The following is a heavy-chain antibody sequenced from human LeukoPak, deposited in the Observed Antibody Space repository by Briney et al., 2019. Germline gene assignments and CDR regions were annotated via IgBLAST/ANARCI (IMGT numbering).Heavy chain of an antibody. Sequence: GRSLRLSCVASGFTFSSYDMNWVRQAPGKGLEWVSCISRSSSIIYYADSVKGRFTISRDNAKNSLYLQMNSLRGEDTAVYYCARDRYDSSHYYHYWGQGTLVTVSA. J-gene: IGHJ4*02. CDR1: GFTFSSYD. CDR2: ISRSSSII. D-gene: IGHD3-22*01. V-gene: IGHV3-48*01. CDR3: ARDRYDSSHYYHY.